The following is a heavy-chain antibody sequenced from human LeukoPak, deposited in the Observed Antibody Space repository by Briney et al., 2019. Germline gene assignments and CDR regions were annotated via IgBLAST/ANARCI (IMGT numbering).Heavy chain of an antibody. D-gene: IGHD3-22*01. Sequence: SETLSLTCTVSGGSISSYYWSWIRQPPGKGLEWIACISYSGSTKYNPSFKSRVTISVDTSKNQLSLKLSSVTAADTAVYYCARGPGFDSSGYLNWFDPWGQGTLVTVSS. V-gene: IGHV4-59*01. CDR3: ARGPGFDSSGYLNWFDP. J-gene: IGHJ5*02. CDR1: GGSISSYY. CDR2: ISYSGST.